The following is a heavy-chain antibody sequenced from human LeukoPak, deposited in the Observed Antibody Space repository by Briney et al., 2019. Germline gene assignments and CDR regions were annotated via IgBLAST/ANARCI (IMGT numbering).Heavy chain of an antibody. V-gene: IGHV4-34*01. CDR1: GGSFLGYH. CDR3: ARGRIVVVVAAIRWFDG. D-gene: IGHD2-15*01. CDR2: ISHSGNT. Sequence: PSETLSLTCAVYGGSFLGYHWGWIRQPPGKGLEGIGEISHSGNTNYNPSLKSRLPLSLDTSQNQLSLKLRSVTAAATAVYYCARGRIVVVVAAIRWFDGGGQGTLVTV. J-gene: IGHJ5*02.